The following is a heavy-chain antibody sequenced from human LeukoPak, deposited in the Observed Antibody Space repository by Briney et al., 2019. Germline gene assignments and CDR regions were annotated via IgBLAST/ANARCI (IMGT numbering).Heavy chain of an antibody. D-gene: IGHD3-10*01. CDR1: GGSISSSSYY. CDR3: AREGPGSYYNVISPQYNWFDP. CDR2: IYYSGST. V-gene: IGHV4-39*07. J-gene: IGHJ5*02. Sequence: PSETLSLTCTVSGGSISSSSYYWGWIRQPPGKGLEWIGSIYYSGSTYYNPSLKSRVTISVDTSKNQFSLKLSSVTAADTAVYYCAREGPGSYYNVISPQYNWFDPWGQGTLVTVSS.